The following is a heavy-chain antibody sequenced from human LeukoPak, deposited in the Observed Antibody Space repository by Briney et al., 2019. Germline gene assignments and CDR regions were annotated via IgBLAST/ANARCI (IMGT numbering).Heavy chain of an antibody. J-gene: IGHJ4*02. V-gene: IGHV4-59*08. CDR1: GGSISDYY. CDR3: ARHFAYSSSSYFDY. Sequence: SETLSLTCTVSGGSISDYYWSWIRQPPGKGLEWIGFIYYTGSTNYNPSLKSRVTMFEDKSKNQFSLRLYSVTVADTAVYYCARHFAYSSSSYFDYWGQGSLVTVSS. D-gene: IGHD6-6*01. CDR2: IYYTGST.